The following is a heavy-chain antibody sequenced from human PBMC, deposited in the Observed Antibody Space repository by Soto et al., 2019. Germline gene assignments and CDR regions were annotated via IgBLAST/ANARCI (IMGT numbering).Heavy chain of an antibody. D-gene: IGHD2-21*01. CDR2: ISSSSSTI. J-gene: IGHJ5*02. CDR3: AREVWWENWFDP. CDR1: GFTFSSYS. Sequence: GGSLRLSCAASGFTFSSYSMNWVRQAPGKGLEWVSCISSSSSTIYYADSVKGRFTISRDNAKNSLYLQMNSLRAEDTAVYYCAREVWWENWFDPWGQGTLVTVSS. V-gene: IGHV3-48*01.